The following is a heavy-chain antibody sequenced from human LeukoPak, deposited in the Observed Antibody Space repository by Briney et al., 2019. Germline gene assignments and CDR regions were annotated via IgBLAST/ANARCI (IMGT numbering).Heavy chain of an antibody. V-gene: IGHV4-34*01. CDR3: ARPSVSGPDAFDT. J-gene: IGHJ3*02. CDR2: INHSGST. Sequence: SETLSLTCAVYGGCFSDFSWSWIRQFPGKGLEWIGEINHSGSTNYNPSLKSRVTISVDTSKNQFSLRLSSVTAADTAVYYCARPSVSGPDAFDTWGQGTMVAVSS. D-gene: IGHD6-19*01. CDR1: GGCFSDFS.